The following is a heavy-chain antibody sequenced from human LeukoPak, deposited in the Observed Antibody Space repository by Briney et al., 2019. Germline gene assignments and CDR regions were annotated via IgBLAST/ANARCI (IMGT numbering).Heavy chain of an antibody. CDR3: AKDRSGLVDY. CDR1: GFTFSNYA. CDR2: ISGSGGST. V-gene: IGHV3-23*01. J-gene: IGHJ4*02. Sequence: PGGSLRLSCVASGFTFSNYAMSWVRQAPGKGLEWVSAISGSGGSTYYADSVKGRFTISRDNSKNTLYLQMNSLRAEDTAVYYCAKDRSGLVDYWGQGTLVTVSS. D-gene: IGHD3-22*01.